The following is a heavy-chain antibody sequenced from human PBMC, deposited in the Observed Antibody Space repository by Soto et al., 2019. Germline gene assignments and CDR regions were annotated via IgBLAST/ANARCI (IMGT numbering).Heavy chain of an antibody. CDR3: ARGSLYIVAMRGELASIDY. V-gene: IGHV4-59*01. CDR1: GGSISGYY. CDR2: IYNIGST. D-gene: IGHD5-12*01. Sequence: PSETLSLTCTVSGGSISGYYWSWLRQPPGKGLEWIGYIYNIGSTNYNPSLRSRVTMSIDTSKNQFSLKLSSVTAADTAVYYCARGSLYIVAMRGELASIDYWGQGTLVTVS. J-gene: IGHJ4*02.